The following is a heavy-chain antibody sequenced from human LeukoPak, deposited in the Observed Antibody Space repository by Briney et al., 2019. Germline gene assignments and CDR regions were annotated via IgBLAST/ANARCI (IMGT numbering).Heavy chain of an antibody. CDR3: ARGDGYCSSATCYEGFDY. D-gene: IGHD2-2*01. Sequence: ASVKVSCKASGYXFTDYYIHWVRQAPGQGLEWMGWINPNSGGTNYAQKFRGRVTMTRDTSISTAYMELSRLRSDDTAVYYCARGDGYCSSATCYEGFDYWGQGTLVTVSS. V-gene: IGHV1-2*02. CDR1: GYXFTDYY. CDR2: INPNSGGT. J-gene: IGHJ4*02.